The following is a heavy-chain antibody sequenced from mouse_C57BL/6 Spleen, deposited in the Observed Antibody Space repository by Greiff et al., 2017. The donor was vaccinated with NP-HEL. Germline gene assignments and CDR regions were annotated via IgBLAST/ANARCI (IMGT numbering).Heavy chain of an antibody. CDR2: INPSSGYT. CDR3: AREGEFITTVVAHWYFDV. Sequence: VQLQQSGAELAKPGASVKLSCKASGYTFTSYWMHWVKQRPGQGLEWIGYINPSSGYTKYNQKFKDKATLTADKSSSTAYMQLSSLTYEDSAVYYLAREGEFITTVVAHWYFDVWGTGTTVTVSS. CDR1: GYTFTSYW. V-gene: IGHV1-7*01. D-gene: IGHD1-1*01. J-gene: IGHJ1*03.